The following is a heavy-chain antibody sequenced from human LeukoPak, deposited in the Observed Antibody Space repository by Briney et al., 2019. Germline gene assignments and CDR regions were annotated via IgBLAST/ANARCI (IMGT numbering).Heavy chain of an antibody. Sequence: PSETLSLTCSVSGDSVSRSDSYWDWIRQPPGKGLEWIGTIYYSGRTYYSPSLKSRVTLSVDTSSNQFSLNLRSVTAADTAVYYCAREGQLWSIDYWGQGTLVTVSS. CDR1: GDSVSRSDSY. V-gene: IGHV4-39*02. D-gene: IGHD5-18*01. CDR2: IYYSGRT. CDR3: AREGQLWSIDY. J-gene: IGHJ4*02.